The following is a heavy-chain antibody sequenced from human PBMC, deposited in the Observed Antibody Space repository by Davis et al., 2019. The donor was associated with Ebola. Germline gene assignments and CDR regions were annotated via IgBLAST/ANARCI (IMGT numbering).Heavy chain of an antibody. CDR3: AISSIAARRGAAFDI. Sequence: GESLKISCKGSGYSFARYWIGWVRQMPDKGLEWTGIIYPGDSDTRYSPSFQGQVTISADKSISTAYLQWSSLKASDTAMYYCAISSIAARRGAAFDIWGQGTMVTVSS. CDR2: IYPGDSDT. J-gene: IGHJ3*02. CDR1: GYSFARYW. D-gene: IGHD6-6*01. V-gene: IGHV5-51*01.